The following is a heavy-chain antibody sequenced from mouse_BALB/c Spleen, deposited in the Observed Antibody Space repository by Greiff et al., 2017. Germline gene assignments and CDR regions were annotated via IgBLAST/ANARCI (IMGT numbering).Heavy chain of an antibody. CDR2: ISSGSSTI. Sequence: EVKLVESGGGLVQPGGSRKLSCAASGFTFSSFGMHWVRQAPEKGLEWVAYISSGSSTIYYADTVKGRFTISRDNPKNTLFLQMTSLRSEDTAMYYCARGASYGSAWFAYWGQGTLVTVSA. J-gene: IGHJ3*01. CDR3: ARGASYGSAWFAY. V-gene: IGHV5-17*02. CDR1: GFTFSSFG. D-gene: IGHD1-1*01.